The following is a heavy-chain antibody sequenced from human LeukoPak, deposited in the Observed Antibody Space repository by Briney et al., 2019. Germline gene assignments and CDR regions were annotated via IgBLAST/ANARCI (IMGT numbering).Heavy chain of an antibody. CDR1: RFTFSNYA. D-gene: IGHD5-12*01. V-gene: IGHV3-30-3*01. CDR3: ARDGDIAAVGLDYYYYMDV. Sequence: GRSLRLSCAASRFTFSNYAMHWVRQAPGKGLEWVAVISFDGITKYYADSVKGRFTISRDNSKNTLYLQMNSLRGEDTAVYYCARDGDIAAVGLDYYYYMDVWGKGTTVTVSS. J-gene: IGHJ6*03. CDR2: ISFDGITK.